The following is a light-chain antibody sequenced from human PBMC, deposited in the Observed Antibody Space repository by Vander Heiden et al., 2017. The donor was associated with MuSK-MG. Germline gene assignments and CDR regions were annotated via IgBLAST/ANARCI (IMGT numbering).Light chain of an antibody. Sequence: SSELTQPPSVSVSPGQTATITCSGDALAKQYVYWYQQKPGQAPVMVIYADRKRPSVIPVQFSGSSSGTKVTLTISGVQAGDEADYYCQSADSSGAFRVFGGGTKLTVL. CDR3: QSADSSGAFRV. CDR2: ADR. J-gene: IGLJ3*02. CDR1: ALAKQY. V-gene: IGLV3-25*03.